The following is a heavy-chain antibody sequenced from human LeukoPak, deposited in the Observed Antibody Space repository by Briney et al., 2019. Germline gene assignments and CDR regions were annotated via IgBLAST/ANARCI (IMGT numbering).Heavy chain of an antibody. CDR1: GFTFSSYA. J-gene: IGHJ5*02. CDR2: ISGSGGST. D-gene: IGHD3-3*01. Sequence: GGSLRLSCAASGFTFSSYAMSWVRQAPGKGLEWVSAISGSGGSTYYADSVKGRFTISRDNSKNTLYLQMNSLRAEDTAVYYCAKVPYDFWSGYFDNWFDPWGQGTLVTVSS. CDR3: AKVPYDFWSGYFDNWFDP. V-gene: IGHV3-23*01.